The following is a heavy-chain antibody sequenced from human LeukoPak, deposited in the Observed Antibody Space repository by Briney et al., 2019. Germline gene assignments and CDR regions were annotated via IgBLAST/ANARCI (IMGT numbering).Heavy chain of an antibody. Sequence: GASVKVSCRASGGTFSSYAISWVRQAPGQGLEWMGRIIPILGIANYAQKFQGRVTITADKSTSTAYMELSSLRSEDTAVYYCAKHSNYRYYYYGMDVWGQGTTVTVSS. CDR3: AKHSNYRYYYYGMDV. CDR2: IIPILGIA. D-gene: IGHD4-11*01. V-gene: IGHV1-69*04. J-gene: IGHJ6*02. CDR1: GGTFSSYA.